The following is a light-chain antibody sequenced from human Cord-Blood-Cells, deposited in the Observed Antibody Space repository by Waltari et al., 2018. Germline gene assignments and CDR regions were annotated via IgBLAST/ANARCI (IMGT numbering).Light chain of an antibody. CDR1: QSISSY. J-gene: IGKJ2*03. CDR2: AAS. Sequence: DLQMTQSPSSLSASVGDRVTITCRASQSISSYLNLYQQKPGKAPKLLIYAASSLQSGVPSRFSGSGSVTDFTLTISSLQPEDFATYYCQQSYSTPYSFGQGTKLEIK. V-gene: IGKV1-39*01. CDR3: QQSYSTPYS.